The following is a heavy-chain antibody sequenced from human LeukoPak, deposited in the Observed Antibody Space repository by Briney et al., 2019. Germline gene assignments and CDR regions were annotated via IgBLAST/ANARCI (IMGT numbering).Heavy chain of an antibody. CDR2: ISGSGGST. D-gene: IGHD3-10*01. CDR1: GFTFSSYA. J-gene: IGHJ5*02. CDR3: AKMRYYYGSGSYYNT. V-gene: IGHV3-23*01. Sequence: GSLRLSCAASGFTFSSYAMSRVRQAPGKELEWVSAISGSGGSTYYADSVKGRFTISRDNSKNTLYLQMNGLRAEDTAVYYCAKMRYYYGSGSYYNTWGQGTLVTVSS.